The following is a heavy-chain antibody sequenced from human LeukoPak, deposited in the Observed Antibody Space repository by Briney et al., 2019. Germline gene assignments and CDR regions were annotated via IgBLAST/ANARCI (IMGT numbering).Heavy chain of an antibody. CDR3: ARGGQGYYDYIWGSYRYFDY. CDR2: INHSGST. CDR1: GGSFSGYY. V-gene: IGHV4-34*01. Sequence: NPSETLSLTCAVYGGSFSGYYRSWIRQPPGKGLEWIGEINHSGSTNYNPSLKSRVTISVDTSKNQFSLKLSSVTAADAAVYYCARGGQGYYDYIWGSYRYFDYWGQGTLVTVSS. D-gene: IGHD3-16*02. J-gene: IGHJ4*02.